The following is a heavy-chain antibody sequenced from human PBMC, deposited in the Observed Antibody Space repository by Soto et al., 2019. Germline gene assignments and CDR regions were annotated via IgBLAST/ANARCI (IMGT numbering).Heavy chain of an antibody. J-gene: IGHJ4*02. CDR1: GGTFSSYA. CDR2: INASNGNT. CDR3: ARGRITMTSYYFDY. D-gene: IGHD3-22*01. V-gene: IGHV1-3*01. Sequence: ASVKVSCKASGGTFSSYAISWVRQAPGQGLEWMGWINASNGNTNYSQKFQGRVTITRDTSASTAYMELSSLRSEDTAVCYCARGRITMTSYYFDYWGQGTLVTVSS.